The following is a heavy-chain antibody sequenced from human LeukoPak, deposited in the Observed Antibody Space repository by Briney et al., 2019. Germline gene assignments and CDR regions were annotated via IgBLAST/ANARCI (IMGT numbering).Heavy chain of an antibody. Sequence: PSETLSLTCTVSGGSINSYYWSWIRQPSAKGLVWMGYIYYSGSTNYNPSLKSRVTISVDTSKNQFSLKLSSVTAADTAVYYCARVTLAYYYYYGMDVWGQGTTVTVSS. CDR3: ARVTLAYYYYYGMDV. V-gene: IGHV4-59*01. CDR2: IYYSGST. CDR1: GGSINSYY. J-gene: IGHJ6*02.